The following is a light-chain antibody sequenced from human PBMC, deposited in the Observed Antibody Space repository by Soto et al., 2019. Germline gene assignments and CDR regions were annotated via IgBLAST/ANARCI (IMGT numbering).Light chain of an antibody. CDR3: QQYDDLPIT. J-gene: IGKJ5*01. V-gene: IGKV1-33*01. CDR2: DAS. Sequence: DIQLTQSPSSLFASVGDRVTITCRASQDISHFLNWYHQKPGKAPKVLIYDASNLQTGVPSRFGGRGSGTDFTFTITSLQPDDSGTYYCQQYDDLPITFGQGTRLEIK. CDR1: QDISHF.